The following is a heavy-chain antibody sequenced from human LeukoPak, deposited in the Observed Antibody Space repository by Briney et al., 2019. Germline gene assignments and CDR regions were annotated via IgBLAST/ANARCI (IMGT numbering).Heavy chain of an antibody. CDR1: GGSISSYY. D-gene: IGHD5-12*01. V-gene: IGHV4-59*01. CDR2: IYYSGST. Sequence: SETLSLTCTVSGGSISSYYWSWIRQPPGKGLEWIGYIYYSGSTNYNPSLKSRVTISVDTSKNQFSLKLSSVTAADTAVYYCARYDRSGYGFDCWGQGTLVTVSS. J-gene: IGHJ4*02. CDR3: ARYDRSGYGFDC.